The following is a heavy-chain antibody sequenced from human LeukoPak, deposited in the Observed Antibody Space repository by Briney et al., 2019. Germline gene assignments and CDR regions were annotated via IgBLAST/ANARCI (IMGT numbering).Heavy chain of an antibody. CDR3: ARERGEQLRDFDY. CDR2: IIPIFGTA. V-gene: IGHV1-69*13. D-gene: IGHD1-26*01. Sequence: SVKVSCKASGYTFTNYGIHWVRQAPGQGLEWMGGIIPIFGTANYAQKFQGRVTITADESTSTAYMELSSLRSEDTAVYYCARERGEQLRDFDYWGQGTLVTVSS. J-gene: IGHJ4*02. CDR1: GYTFTNYG.